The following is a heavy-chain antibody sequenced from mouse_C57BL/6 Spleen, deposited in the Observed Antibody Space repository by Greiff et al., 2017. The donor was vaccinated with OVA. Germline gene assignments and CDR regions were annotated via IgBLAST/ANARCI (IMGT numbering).Heavy chain of an antibody. CDR1: GYSITSGYY. D-gene: IGHD1-1*01. CDR2: ISYDSSN. J-gene: IGHJ4*01. V-gene: IGHV3-6*01. Sequence: ESGPGLVKPSQSLSLTCSVTGYSITSGYYWNWIRQFPGNKLEWMGYISYDSSNNYNQSLKNRISITRDTSKNQFFLKLNSVTTEDTATDYCARRLITTVAMDYWGQGTSVTVSS. CDR3: ARRLITTVAMDY.